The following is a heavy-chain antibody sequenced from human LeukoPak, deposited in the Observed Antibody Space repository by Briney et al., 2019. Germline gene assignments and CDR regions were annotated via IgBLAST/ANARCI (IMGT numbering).Heavy chain of an antibody. V-gene: IGHV3-7*03. D-gene: IGHD3-9*01. CDR1: GFTFSSYW. CDR3: AGGTGFIIKD. CDR2: IKQDGSEK. J-gene: IGHJ4*02. Sequence: SGGSLRLSCAASGFTFSSYWMSWVRRAPGKGLEWVANIKQDGSEKNYVDSVKGRFTISRDNAKNSLYLQMNNLRVEDTAMYYCAGGTGFIIKDWGQGTLVTVSS.